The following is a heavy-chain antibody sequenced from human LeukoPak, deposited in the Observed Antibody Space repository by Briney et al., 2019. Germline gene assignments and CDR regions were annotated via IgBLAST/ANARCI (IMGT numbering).Heavy chain of an antibody. J-gene: IGHJ6*02. CDR1: GFTFSSYA. Sequence: PGGYLRLSCAASGFTFSSYAMSWVRQAPGKGLEWVSAISGSGGSTYYADSVKGRFTISRDNSKNTLYLQMNSLRAEDTAVYYCAKDQVAAAGLYYYYGMDVWGQGTTVTVSS. D-gene: IGHD6-13*01. V-gene: IGHV3-23*01. CDR2: ISGSGGST. CDR3: AKDQVAAAGLYYYYGMDV.